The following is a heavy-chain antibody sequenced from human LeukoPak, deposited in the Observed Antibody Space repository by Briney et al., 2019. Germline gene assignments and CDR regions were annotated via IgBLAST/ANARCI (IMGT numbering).Heavy chain of an antibody. CDR1: GFTFSTYG. Sequence: GGSLRLSCGASGFTFSTYGMHWVRQAPGKGLEWVALIWYDGTKKYYADSAKGRFTISRDNSKNTVYLQMDSLGVEDTAVYYCARGYSSSSSVFDYWGQGTLVTASS. V-gene: IGHV3-33*01. D-gene: IGHD6-6*01. J-gene: IGHJ4*02. CDR2: IWYDGTKK. CDR3: ARGYSSSSSVFDY.